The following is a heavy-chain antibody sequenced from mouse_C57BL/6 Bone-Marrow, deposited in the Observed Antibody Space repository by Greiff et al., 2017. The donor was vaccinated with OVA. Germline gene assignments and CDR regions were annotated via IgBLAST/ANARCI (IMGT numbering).Heavy chain of an antibody. CDR1: GYTFTEYP. V-gene: IGHV1-62-2*01. D-gene: IGHD6-1*01. CDR3: ARHEDPRLAWGFAY. Sequence: QVQLQQSGAELVKPGASVKMSCTASGYTFTEYPLHWVKQRHGKGLEWIGSFYPGSGSTKYNEKFKGKATLTADKSSSTFYMELSRLTSEDSAVYFCARHEDPRLAWGFAYWGQGTLVTVSA. CDR2: FYPGSGST. J-gene: IGHJ3*01.